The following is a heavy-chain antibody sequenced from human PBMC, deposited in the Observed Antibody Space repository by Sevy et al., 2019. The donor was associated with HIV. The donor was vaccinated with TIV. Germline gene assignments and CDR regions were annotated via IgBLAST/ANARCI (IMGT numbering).Heavy chain of an antibody. Sequence: GESLKISCKGSGYSFTSYWIGWVRQMPGKGLEWMGIIYPGDSDTRYSPSFQGQVTISADKSISTAYLQWSSLKGSDTAMYYCARRQYPGYCSGGSCYSVLFDYWGQGTLVTVSS. CDR1: GYSFTSYW. J-gene: IGHJ4*02. CDR3: ARRQYPGYCSGGSCYSVLFDY. V-gene: IGHV5-51*01. D-gene: IGHD2-15*01. CDR2: IYPGDSDT.